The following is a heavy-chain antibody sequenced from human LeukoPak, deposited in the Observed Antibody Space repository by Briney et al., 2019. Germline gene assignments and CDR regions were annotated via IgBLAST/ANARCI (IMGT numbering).Heavy chain of an antibody. V-gene: IGHV3-53*01. Sequence: GGSLRLSCAASGFTVSSNYMSWVRQAPGKGLEWVSVIYSGGSTYYADSVKGRFTISRDNSKNTLYLQMNSLRAEDTAVYYCARDFFRYGMDVWGQGTTVTVSS. D-gene: IGHD2/OR15-2a*01. CDR3: ARDFFRYGMDV. CDR2: IYSGGST. CDR1: GFTVSSNY. J-gene: IGHJ6*02.